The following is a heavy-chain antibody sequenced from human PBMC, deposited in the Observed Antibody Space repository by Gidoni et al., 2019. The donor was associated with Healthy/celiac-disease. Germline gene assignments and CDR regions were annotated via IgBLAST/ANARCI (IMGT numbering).Heavy chain of an antibody. D-gene: IGHD2-15*01. V-gene: IGHV4-4*07. Sequence: QVQLQESGPGLVKPSETLSLTCTVSGGSISSYYWSWIRQPAGKGLEWIGRIYTSGSTNYNPSLKSRVTMSVDTSKNQFSLKLSSVTAADTAVYYCARGRYCSGGSCYRRLALDPWGQGTLVTVSS. CDR3: ARGRYCSGGSCYRRLALDP. J-gene: IGHJ5*02. CDR2: IYTSGST. CDR1: GGSISSYY.